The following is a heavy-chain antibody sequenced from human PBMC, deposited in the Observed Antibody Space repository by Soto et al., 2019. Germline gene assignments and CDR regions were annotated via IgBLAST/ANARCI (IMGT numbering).Heavy chain of an antibody. V-gene: IGHV3-30*18. D-gene: IGHD6-13*01. Sequence: QVQLVESGGGVVQPGRSLRLSCAASGFTFRTYGMHWVRQAPGKGLEWLAVISNTGINKYYADSVKGRFTISRDNSRDTLFLQMNSLSGEDTAIYYCAKGIRADSTLSNFYYFTGLDVWGQGTTVTVS. CDR2: ISNTGINK. J-gene: IGHJ6*02. CDR1: GFTFRTYG. CDR3: AKGIRADSTLSNFYYFTGLDV.